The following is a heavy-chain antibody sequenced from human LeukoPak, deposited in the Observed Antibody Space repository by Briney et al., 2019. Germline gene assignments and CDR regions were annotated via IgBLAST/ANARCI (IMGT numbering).Heavy chain of an antibody. Sequence: GGSLRLSCAASGFTFSSYIVTWVRQAPGKGLEWVSSISGSGSTTYFADSVKGRFTISRDNSKNTLYLQMSSLRAEDTAIYYCAKDSTVSGSYYGMDIWGQGTAVTVSS. CDR1: GFTFSSYI. V-gene: IGHV3-23*01. D-gene: IGHD3-22*01. J-gene: IGHJ6*02. CDR3: AKDSTVSGSYYGMDI. CDR2: ISGSGSTT.